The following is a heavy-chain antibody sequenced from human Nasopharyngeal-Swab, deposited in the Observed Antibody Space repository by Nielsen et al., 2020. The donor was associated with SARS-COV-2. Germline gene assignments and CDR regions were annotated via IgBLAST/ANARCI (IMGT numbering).Heavy chain of an antibody. CDR3: AITSRS. J-gene: IGHJ5*02. V-gene: IGHV3-23*01. Sequence: GESLKISCAASGFTFSSYAMSWVRQAPGKGLEWVSGSSGSGGSTNYADSVKGRFTISRDNSKNTLYLQMNSLRAEDTAVYYCAITSRSWGQGTLVTVSS. CDR2: SSGSGGST. CDR1: GFTFSSYA.